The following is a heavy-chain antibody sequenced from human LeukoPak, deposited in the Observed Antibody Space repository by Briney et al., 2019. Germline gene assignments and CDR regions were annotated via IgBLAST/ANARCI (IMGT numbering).Heavy chain of an antibody. V-gene: IGHV3-74*01. Sequence: GGSLRLSCAASGFTFSSYWVHWVRQAPGKGLVCVSRINSDGSSTSYADSVKGRFTISRDNAKNTLYLQMNSLRAEDTAVYYCARMRYYDSSGYANWGQGTLVTVSS. CDR3: ARMRYYDSSGYAN. J-gene: IGHJ4*02. CDR1: GFTFSSYW. D-gene: IGHD3-22*01. CDR2: INSDGSST.